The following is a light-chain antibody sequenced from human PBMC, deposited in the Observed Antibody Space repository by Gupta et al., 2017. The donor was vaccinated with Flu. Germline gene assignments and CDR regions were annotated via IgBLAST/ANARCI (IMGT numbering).Light chain of an antibody. CDR3: QVWNSTIDHRV. J-gene: IGLJ3*02. CDR2: DDS. Sequence: SFVLTQPPSVSVAPGQTARITCGDKDIGSKSVHWYQQKPGQAPVVVVYDDSDRPSGIPERFSGSNSGNTATLTISGVEAGDEADYYCQVWNSTIDHRVFGGGTKLTVL. V-gene: IGLV3-21*02. CDR1: DIGSKS.